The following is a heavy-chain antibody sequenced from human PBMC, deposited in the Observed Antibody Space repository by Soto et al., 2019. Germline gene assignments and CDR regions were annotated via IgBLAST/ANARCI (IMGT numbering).Heavy chain of an antibody. CDR1: GYTFTGYY. CDR2: INPNNGGT. V-gene: IGHV1-2*04. CDR3: ATTCALGGRTIWCMDV. J-gene: IGHJ6*02. Sequence: QVQLVQSGAEVKKPGASVKVSCKASGYTFTGYYMHWVRQAPGQGLEWMGWINPNNGGTNYAQKFQGWLTLTRDTSISTAYMELSRLRSDDTAVYYCATTCALGGRTIWCMDVWGQGTTVTVSS. D-gene: IGHD3-9*01.